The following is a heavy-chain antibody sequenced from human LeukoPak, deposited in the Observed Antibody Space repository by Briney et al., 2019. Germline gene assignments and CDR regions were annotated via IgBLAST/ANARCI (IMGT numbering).Heavy chain of an antibody. J-gene: IGHJ4*02. D-gene: IGHD3-22*01. Sequence: SETLSLTCAVYGGSFSGYYWSWIRQPPGKGLEWIGEINHSGSTNYNPSLKSRVTISIDTSKNQFSLKLSSVTAADTAVYYCARSSIVVVTFFDYWGQGTLVTVSS. CDR2: INHSGST. CDR1: GGSFSGYY. CDR3: ARSSIVVVTFFDY. V-gene: IGHV4-34*01.